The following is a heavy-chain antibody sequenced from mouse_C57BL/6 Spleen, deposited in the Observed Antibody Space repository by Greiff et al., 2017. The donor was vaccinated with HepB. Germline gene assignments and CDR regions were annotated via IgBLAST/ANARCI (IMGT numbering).Heavy chain of an antibody. CDR2: ISSGGSYT. V-gene: IGHV5-6*01. J-gene: IGHJ1*03. D-gene: IGHD1-1*01. CDR3: AGHGGYGSSFYWYFDV. Sequence: EVQRVESGGDLVKPGGSLKLSCAASGFTFSSYGMSWVRQTPDKRLEWVATISSGGSYTYYPDSVKGRFTISRDNAKNTLYLQMSSLKSEDTAMYYCAGHGGYGSSFYWYFDVWGTGTTVTVSS. CDR1: GFTFSSYG.